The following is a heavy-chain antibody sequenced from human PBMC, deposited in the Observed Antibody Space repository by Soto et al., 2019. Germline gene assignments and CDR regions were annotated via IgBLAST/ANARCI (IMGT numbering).Heavy chain of an antibody. V-gene: IGHV4-39*01. Sequence: SETLSLTCTVSGGSISSSPYYWGWIRQPPGEGLGWIGSIHYSGNTYYNPSLESRVTLSVDTSKNHFSLRLSSVTAADTAVYYCARQVPEYNGYEILYYFDYWGQGTLVTVSS. CDR2: IHYSGNT. D-gene: IGHD5-12*01. CDR1: GGSISSSPYY. J-gene: IGHJ4*02. CDR3: ARQVPEYNGYEILYYFDY.